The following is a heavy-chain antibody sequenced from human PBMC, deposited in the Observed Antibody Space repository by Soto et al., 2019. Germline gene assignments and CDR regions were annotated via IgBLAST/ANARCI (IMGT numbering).Heavy chain of an antibody. J-gene: IGHJ4*02. D-gene: IGHD3-16*01. CDR2: TKNKANNYTT. CDR1: GFTFSDRY. V-gene: IGHV3-72*01. Sequence: GGSLRLSCAASGFTFSDRYIDWVRQAPGKGLEWVGRTKNKANNYTTEYAASVKGRFTISRDYSRDSVYLQMNSLKTDGTAVYYCTIEGAYPGPDFDYWGQGTLVTVSS. CDR3: TIEGAYPGPDFDY.